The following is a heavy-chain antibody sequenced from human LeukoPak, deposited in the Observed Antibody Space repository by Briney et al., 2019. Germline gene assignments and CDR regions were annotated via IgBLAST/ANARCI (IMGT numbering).Heavy chain of an antibody. CDR3: AREPRYCSGTNCYRGGYMDV. J-gene: IGHJ6*03. D-gene: IGHD2-15*01. CDR1: GYSISSGYN. CDR2: IYHSGST. Sequence: SETLSLTCTVSGYSISSGYNWGWLRQSPGKGLEWIGSIYHSGSTYYNPSLQSRITISVDTSKNQFSLKLSSVTAADTAVYYCAREPRYCSGTNCYRGGYMDVWGKGTTGTVSS. V-gene: IGHV4-38-2*02.